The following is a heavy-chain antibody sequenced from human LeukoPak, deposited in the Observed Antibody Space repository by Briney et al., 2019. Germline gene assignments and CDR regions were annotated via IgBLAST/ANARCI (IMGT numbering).Heavy chain of an antibody. CDR1: GYTFTNYG. D-gene: IGHD2-2*01. CDR3: ERVIGIKIVVLPAAPNFDY. Sequence: GASVKVSCKSSGYTFTNYGISWVRQAPGQGLEWMGWISTYNGDTNYTQRFQGRVTMTTDTSTSTAYMELRSLRSDDTAVYYGERVIGIKIVVLPAAPNFDYWGQGTLVTVSS. J-gene: IGHJ4*02. V-gene: IGHV1-18*01. CDR2: ISTYNGDT.